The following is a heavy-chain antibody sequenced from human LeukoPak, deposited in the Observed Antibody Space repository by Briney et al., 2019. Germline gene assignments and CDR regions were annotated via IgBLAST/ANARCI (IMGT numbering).Heavy chain of an antibody. D-gene: IGHD7-27*01. V-gene: IGHV1-3*01. Sequence: ASVKVSCKASGYTFTSYAMHWVRQAPGQRLEWMGWINAGNGNTKYSQKFQGRVTITRDTSASTAYMELSSLRSEDTAVYYCATDESLWGYYYYYGMDVWGQGTTVTVSS. J-gene: IGHJ6*02. CDR1: GYTFTSYA. CDR3: ATDESLWGYYYYYGMDV. CDR2: INAGNGNT.